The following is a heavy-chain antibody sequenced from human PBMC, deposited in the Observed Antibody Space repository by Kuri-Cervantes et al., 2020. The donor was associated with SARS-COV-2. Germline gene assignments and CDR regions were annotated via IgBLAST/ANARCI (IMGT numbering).Heavy chain of an antibody. Sequence: SVKVSCKASGGTFSSYAISWVRQAPGQGLVWMGGIIPIFGTANYAQKFQGRVTITADKSTSTAYMELSSLRSEDTAVYYCARDLQRGTFDIWGQGTMVTVSS. V-gene: IGHV1-69*06. CDR1: GGTFSSYA. D-gene: IGHD1-14*01. J-gene: IGHJ3*02. CDR2: IIPIFGTA. CDR3: ARDLQRGTFDI.